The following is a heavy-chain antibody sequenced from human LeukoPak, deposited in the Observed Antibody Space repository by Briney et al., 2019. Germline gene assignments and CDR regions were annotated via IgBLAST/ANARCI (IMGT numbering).Heavy chain of an antibody. CDR1: GFNFSDSL. V-gene: IGHV3-7*04. CDR2: VNRDGTEK. CDR3: VRGDWYFES. J-gene: IGHJ4*02. D-gene: IGHD2-21*01. Sequence: GGSLRLSCVTSGFNFSDSLMTWVRQAPGKGLQWVANVNRDGTEKHFLDSVEGRFTISRDNAKKSLYLQMSSLRPQDTAVYFCVRGDWYFESWGQGTLVTVSS.